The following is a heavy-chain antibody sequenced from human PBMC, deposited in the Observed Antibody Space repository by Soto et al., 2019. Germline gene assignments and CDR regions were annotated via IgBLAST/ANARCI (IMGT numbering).Heavy chain of an antibody. D-gene: IGHD6-25*01. CDR1: GFSLTTYGVG. V-gene: IGHV2-5*02. J-gene: IGHJ4*02. CDR2: IYWDDDK. CDR3: AHSSGYVGFDY. Sequence: QITLKETGPPLVNPTQILTLTCTFSGFSLTTYGVGVGWLRQPPGKALERLAFIYWDDDKRYSPSLTSRLTINKDTSKNQVALRMTNMDPVDTATYYCAHSSGYVGFDYWGQGILVTVSS.